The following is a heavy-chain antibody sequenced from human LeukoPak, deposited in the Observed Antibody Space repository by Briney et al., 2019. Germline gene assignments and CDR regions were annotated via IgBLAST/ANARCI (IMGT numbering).Heavy chain of an antibody. CDR1: GFNVSIYW. Sequence: GGSLRLSCAASGFNVSIYWMHWVRQAPGKGLVWVSRINSDGSGRMYADSVKGRFTISRDNAKNTLYLQMNSLRAEDTATYFCTRGGYCGADNCYSGGDYFDPWGQGTLVTVSS. V-gene: IGHV3-74*03. CDR3: TRGGYCGADNCYSGGDYFDP. J-gene: IGHJ5*02. CDR2: INSDGSGR. D-gene: IGHD2-15*01.